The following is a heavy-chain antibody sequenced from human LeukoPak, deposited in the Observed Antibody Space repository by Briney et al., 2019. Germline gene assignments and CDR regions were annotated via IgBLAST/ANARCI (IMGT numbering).Heavy chain of an antibody. CDR2: IYYSGST. CDR1: GVSLSNKY. Sequence: SETLSLTCSVSGVSLSNKYWSWIRQSPEKGLEWIGFIYYSGSTNYNPSFKSRVTMTVDTSNNQFSLNLKSLTAADTAVYYCARVHDFWSGYYKGHAFDIWGQGTMVTVSS. CDR3: ARVHDFWSGYYKGHAFDI. D-gene: IGHD3-3*01. J-gene: IGHJ3*02. V-gene: IGHV4-59*13.